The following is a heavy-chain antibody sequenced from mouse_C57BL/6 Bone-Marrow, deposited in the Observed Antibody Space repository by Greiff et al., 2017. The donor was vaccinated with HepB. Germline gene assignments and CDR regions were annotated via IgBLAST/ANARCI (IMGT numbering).Heavy chain of an antibody. V-gene: IGHV1-64*01. Sequence: QVQLQQPGAELVKPGASLKLSCKASGYTFTSYWMHLVKQRPGQGLEWIGMIHPNSGSTNYNEKFKSKAKLTVDKSSSTAYMQLSSLTSEDSAVYYCARRTTVAPMDYWGQGTSVTVSS. CDR3: ARRTTVAPMDY. J-gene: IGHJ4*01. D-gene: IGHD1-1*01. CDR2: IHPNSGST. CDR1: GYTFTSYW.